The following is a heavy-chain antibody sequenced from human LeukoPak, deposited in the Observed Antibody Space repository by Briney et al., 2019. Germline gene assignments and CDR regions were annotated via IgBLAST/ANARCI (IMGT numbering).Heavy chain of an antibody. CDR2: ISYDGSNK. Sequence: GGSLRLSCAASGFAFSNYPMHWVRQAPGKGLEWVAVISYDGSNKYYADSVKGRFTISRDNSKNTLYLQMNSLRAEDTAVYYCARGRETYYGSGSYSYYMDVWGKGTTVTVSS. J-gene: IGHJ6*03. CDR1: GFAFSNYP. V-gene: IGHV3-30*01. D-gene: IGHD3-10*01. CDR3: ARGRETYYGSGSYSYYMDV.